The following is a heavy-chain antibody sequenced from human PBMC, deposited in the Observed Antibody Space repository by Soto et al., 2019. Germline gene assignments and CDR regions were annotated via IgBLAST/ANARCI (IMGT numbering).Heavy chain of an antibody. CDR1: GLTFSRYY. CDR2: INHSGST. CDR3: ARAGFLKAPNTMVRGVITDYYGMDV. V-gene: IGHV4-34*01. J-gene: IGHJ6*02. D-gene: IGHD3-10*01. Sequence: SLTCAVYGLTFSRYYWSCIRQPPGKGLEWIGEINHSGSTNYNPSLKSRVTISVDTSKNQFSLKLSSVTAADTAVYYCARAGFLKAPNTMVRGVITDYYGMDVWGQGTTVTVSS.